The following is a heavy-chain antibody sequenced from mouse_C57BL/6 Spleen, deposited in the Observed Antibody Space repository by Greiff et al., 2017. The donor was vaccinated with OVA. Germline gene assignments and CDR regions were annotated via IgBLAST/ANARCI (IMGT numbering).Heavy chain of an antibody. J-gene: IGHJ3*01. CDR2: IRLKSDNYAT. D-gene: IGHD1-1*01. CDR1: GFTFSNYW. V-gene: IGHV6-3*01. Sequence: DVMLVESGGGLVQPGGSMKLSCVASGFTFSNYWMNWVRQSPEKGLEWVAQIRLKSDNYATHYAESVKGRFTISRDDSKSSVYLQMNNLRAEDTGIYYCTGGITTVVATPYWGQGTLVTVSA. CDR3: TGGITTVVATPY.